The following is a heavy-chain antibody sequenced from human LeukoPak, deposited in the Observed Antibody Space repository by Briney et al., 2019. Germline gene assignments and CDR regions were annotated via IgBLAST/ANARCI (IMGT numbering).Heavy chain of an antibody. V-gene: IGHV1-8*01. Sequence: ASVNVSYTASVYTFIIYDINWVSQAAGQGREWMGWMNPNSGNTGYAQKFQGRVTMTSSTSINTAYMELSNLTSEDTAVYYCARSSVGVRRRTDYWGQGTLVTVSS. D-gene: IGHD1-26*01. J-gene: IGHJ4*02. CDR1: VYTFIIYD. CDR2: MNPNSGNT. CDR3: ARSSVGVRRRTDY.